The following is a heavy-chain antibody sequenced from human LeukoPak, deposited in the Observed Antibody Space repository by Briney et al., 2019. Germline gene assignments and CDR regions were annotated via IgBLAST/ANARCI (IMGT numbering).Heavy chain of an antibody. Sequence: SETLSLTCSVSGGSISSYYWSWIRQSPGKELESIGYIFDIGTTDYNPFLKSRVTISVDTSKNYFSLKLSSVTAADTAVYYCARGSGTYDFWSGYPRYFDYWGQGTLVTVSS. CDR1: GGSISSYY. V-gene: IGHV4-59*01. CDR2: IFDIGTT. J-gene: IGHJ4*02. D-gene: IGHD3-3*01. CDR3: ARGSGTYDFWSGYPRYFDY.